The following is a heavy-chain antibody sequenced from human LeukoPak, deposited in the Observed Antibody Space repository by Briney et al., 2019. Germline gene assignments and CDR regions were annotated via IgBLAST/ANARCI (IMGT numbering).Heavy chain of an antibody. CDR3: ARQTGSGLFILP. CDR2: INHSGST. J-gene: IGHJ4*02. V-gene: IGHV4-34*01. CDR1: GGSFSGYY. D-gene: IGHD3/OR15-3a*01. Sequence: PSETLSLTCAVYGGSFSGYYWSWIRQPPGKGLEWIGEINHSGSTNYNPSLKSQVSISIDTSKNQFSLRLTSVTAADTAVYYCARQTGSGLFILPGGQGTLVTVSS.